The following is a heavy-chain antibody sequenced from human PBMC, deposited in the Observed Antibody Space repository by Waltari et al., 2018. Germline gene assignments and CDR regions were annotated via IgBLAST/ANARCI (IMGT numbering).Heavy chain of an antibody. J-gene: IGHJ3*02. V-gene: IGHV3-30*04. CDR1: GSTFTPYP. CDR2: ISYDVNNK. Sequence: QVQLVESGGGVVQPGRSLRLSCAASGSTFTPYPMHWVRQAPGKGLELVSFISYDVNNKYYADCVKGRFTISRDNSKNTLYLEMKTLRPEDTAVYYCARSSSHDYDSSGYYGAFDIWGQGTMVTVSS. D-gene: IGHD3-22*01. CDR3: ARSSSHDYDSSGYYGAFDI.